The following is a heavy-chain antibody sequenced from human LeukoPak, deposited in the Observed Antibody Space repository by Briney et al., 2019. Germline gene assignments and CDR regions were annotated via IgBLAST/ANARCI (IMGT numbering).Heavy chain of an antibody. CDR3: ARGYDFWSGYSLGIDV. J-gene: IGHJ6*02. Sequence: SETLSLTCTVSGGSISSYYWSWIRQPPGKGLEWIGYIYYSGSTNYNPSLKSRVTISVDTSKNQFSLKLSSVTAADTAVYYCARGYDFWSGYSLGIDVWGQGTTVTVSS. CDR2: IYYSGST. D-gene: IGHD3-3*01. CDR1: GGSISSYY. V-gene: IGHV4-59*01.